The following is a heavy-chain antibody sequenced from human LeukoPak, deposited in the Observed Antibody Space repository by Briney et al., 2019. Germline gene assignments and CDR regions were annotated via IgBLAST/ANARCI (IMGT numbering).Heavy chain of an antibody. CDR1: GGSISSYY. Sequence: SETLSLTCTVSGGSISSYYWSWVRQPAGKGLEWIGRIHTSGNTDYNPSLKSRVTMSVDTSKNQFSLKVRSVTAADTAVYYCAREGSATARPFVSNDYWGQGTLVTVSS. V-gene: IGHV4-4*07. CDR3: AREGSATARPFVSNDY. CDR2: IHTSGNT. J-gene: IGHJ4*02. D-gene: IGHD6-6*01.